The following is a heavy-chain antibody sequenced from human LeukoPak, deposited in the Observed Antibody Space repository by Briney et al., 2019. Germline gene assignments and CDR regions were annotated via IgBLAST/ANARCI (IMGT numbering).Heavy chain of an antibody. CDR3: AKGRDRIAVAGVFDS. D-gene: IGHD6-19*01. Sequence: GGSLRLSCAASGLTFSTFGMSWARQAPGKGLEWVSTISGGGSSTHYADSVKGRFTISRDNSKNTLFLQMNSLRAEDTAVYYCAKGRDRIAVAGVFDSWGQGTLVTVSS. CDR2: ISGGGSST. V-gene: IGHV3-23*01. J-gene: IGHJ4*02. CDR1: GLTFSTFG.